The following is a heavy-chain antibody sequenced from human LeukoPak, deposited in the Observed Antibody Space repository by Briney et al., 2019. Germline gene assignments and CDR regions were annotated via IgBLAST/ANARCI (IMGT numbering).Heavy chain of an antibody. CDR1: GLTFSSYS. V-gene: IGHV3-21*01. Sequence: PGGSLRLSCAASGLTFSSYSMNWVRQAPGKGLEWVSSISSSSSYIYYADSVKGRFTISRDNAKNSLYLQMNSLRAEDTAVYYCARVTSVTGTIFDSWGQGTLVTVSS. J-gene: IGHJ4*02. CDR2: ISSSSSYI. CDR3: ARVTSVTGTIFDS. D-gene: IGHD1-7*01.